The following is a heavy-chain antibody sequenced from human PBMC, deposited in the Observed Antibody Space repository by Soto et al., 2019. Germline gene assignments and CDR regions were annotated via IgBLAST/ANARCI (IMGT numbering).Heavy chain of an antibody. J-gene: IGHJ4*02. D-gene: IGHD3-22*01. Sequence: GGSLRLACAASGFTLSSYEMMWVRHAPGKGLEWVSYISKSGTTTYYADSVRGRFTISRDNAKDSLDLQMNSLRAEDTAVYYCVTSLSGYYYNYWGQGTLVTVSS. CDR2: ISKSGTTT. CDR3: VTSLSGYYYNY. CDR1: GFTLSSYE. V-gene: IGHV3-48*03.